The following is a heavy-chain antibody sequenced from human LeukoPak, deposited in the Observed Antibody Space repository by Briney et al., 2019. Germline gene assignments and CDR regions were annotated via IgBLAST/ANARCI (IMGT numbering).Heavy chain of an antibody. J-gene: IGHJ5*02. CDR1: GFTFSSYD. D-gene: IGHD3-22*01. Sequence: GGSLRLSCAASGFTFSSYDMTWVRQAPGRGLEWVSSISSSSYIYYADSVKGRFTISRDNAKNTLNLQMNSLRAEDTAVYYCARDLGQYYDTSDNWFDPWGQGTLVTVSS. V-gene: IGHV3-21*01. CDR2: ISSSSYI. CDR3: ARDLGQYYDTSDNWFDP.